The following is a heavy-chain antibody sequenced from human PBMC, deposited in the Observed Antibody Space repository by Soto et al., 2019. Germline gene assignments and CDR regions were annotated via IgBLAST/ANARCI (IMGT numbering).Heavy chain of an antibody. V-gene: IGHV1-46*03. Sequence: ASGKVSCKASGYTFTSDYMHWGRQAPGQGLEWMGIINPSGGSTSYAQKFQGRVTMTRDTSTSTVYMELSSLRSEDTAVYYCARGPYSSGWYLDYFDYWGQGTLVTVSS. D-gene: IGHD6-19*01. J-gene: IGHJ4*02. CDR2: INPSGGST. CDR3: ARGPYSSGWYLDYFDY. CDR1: GYTFTSDY.